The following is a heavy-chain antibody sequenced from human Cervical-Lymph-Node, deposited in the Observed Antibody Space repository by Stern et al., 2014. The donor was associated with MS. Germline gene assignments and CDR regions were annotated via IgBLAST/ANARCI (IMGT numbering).Heavy chain of an antibody. CDR2: IIRNSGAT. D-gene: IGHD1-26*01. CDR1: ENTFTGYY. Sequence: QMQLVQSGAEVKKPGASVKVTCKTSENTFTGYYIHWVRQAPGQGLEWMGCIIRNSGATNYAQRFQDRVSLTSDTSNSLAYMELDRLTSGDTAVYYCARISLGSGIDYWGQGSLVTVSS. V-gene: IGHV1-2*02. CDR3: ARISLGSGIDY. J-gene: IGHJ4*02.